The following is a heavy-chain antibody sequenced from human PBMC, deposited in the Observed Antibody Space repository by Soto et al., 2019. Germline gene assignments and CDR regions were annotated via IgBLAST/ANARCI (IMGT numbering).Heavy chain of an antibody. D-gene: IGHD3-9*01. CDR3: SRGSLGYDILTGYWDPFVFDY. Sequence: QVQLQESGPGLVKPSQTLSLTCTVSGGSISSGGYYWRWIRQHPGKGLEWIGYIYYSGSTYYNPSLKSRVTISRDTSKNQFSLKLSSVIAADTAVYYWSRGSLGYDILTGYWDPFVFDYWGQGTMVTVSS. V-gene: IGHV4-31*03. J-gene: IGHJ4*02. CDR1: GGSISSGGYY. CDR2: IYYSGST.